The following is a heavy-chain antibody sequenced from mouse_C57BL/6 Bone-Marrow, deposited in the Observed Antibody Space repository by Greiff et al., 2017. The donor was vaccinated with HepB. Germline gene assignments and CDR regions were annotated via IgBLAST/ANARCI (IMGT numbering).Heavy chain of an antibody. V-gene: IGHV1-26*01. CDR1: GYTFTDYY. J-gene: IGHJ4*01. Sequence: EVQLQQSGPELVKPGASVKISCKASGYTFTDYYMNWVKQSPGKSLEWIGDINPNNGGTSYNQKFKGKATLTVDKSSSTAYMQLRSLTSEDSAVYYCARSLSSSMDYWGQGTSVTVSS. D-gene: IGHD6-5*01. CDR2: INPNNGGT. CDR3: ARSLSSSMDY.